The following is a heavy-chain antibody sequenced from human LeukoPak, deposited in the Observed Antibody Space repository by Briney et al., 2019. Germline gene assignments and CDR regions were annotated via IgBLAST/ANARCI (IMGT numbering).Heavy chain of an antibody. CDR1: GFTFTSYW. Sequence: GGSLRLSCAASGFTFTSYWMSWVRQAPGKGLEWVANINQDGSEKYYVDSVKGRFTISRDNAKKSLYLQMNSLRAEDTAVYYCERAQWELDYWGQGTLVTVSS. J-gene: IGHJ4*02. V-gene: IGHV3-7*03. CDR3: ERAQWELDY. D-gene: IGHD1-26*01. CDR2: INQDGSEK.